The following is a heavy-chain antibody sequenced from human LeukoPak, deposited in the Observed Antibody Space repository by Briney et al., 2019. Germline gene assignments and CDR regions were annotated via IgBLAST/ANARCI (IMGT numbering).Heavy chain of an antibody. CDR1: GFTVSSNY. Sequence: GGSLRLSCAASGFTVSSNYMSWVRQAPGKGLEWVSVIYSGGSTYYADSVKGSFTISRDNSKNTLYLQMNSLRAEDTAVYYCARDFFGYSYVGAGMDVWGQGTTVTVSS. J-gene: IGHJ6*02. CDR2: IYSGGST. CDR3: ARDFFGYSYVGAGMDV. D-gene: IGHD5-18*01. V-gene: IGHV3-66*01.